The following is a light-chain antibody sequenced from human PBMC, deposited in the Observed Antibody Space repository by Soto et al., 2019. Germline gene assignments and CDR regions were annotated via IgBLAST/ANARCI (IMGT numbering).Light chain of an antibody. CDR3: QQYNDWPPT. J-gene: IGKJ1*01. V-gene: IGKV3D-15*01. CDR2: DAS. Sequence: TQSPCAVSLSPGERATLSCRASQSVSSRSLAWYQQKPGQAPRLLIYDASNRATGIPARFSGSGSGTEFTLTISSLQSEDFAVYYCQQYNDWPPTFGQGAKAAI. CDR1: QSVSSRS.